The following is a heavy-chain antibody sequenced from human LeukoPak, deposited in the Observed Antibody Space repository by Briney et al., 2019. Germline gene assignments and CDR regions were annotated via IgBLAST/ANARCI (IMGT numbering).Heavy chain of an antibody. CDR1: TFTFTSYW. CDR2: INKDGSEK. J-gene: IGHJ4*02. D-gene: IGHD3-3*01. Sequence: GGSLRLSCAASTFTFTSYWMSWVRQAPGKGLEWVAKINKDGSEKYYVDSVKGRFTISRDNAKNSLYLQMNSLRAEDTAVYYCARHRTGNNDFWSGYTTFFDYWGQGTLVTVSS. V-gene: IGHV3-7*01. CDR3: ARHRTGNNDFWSGYTTFFDY.